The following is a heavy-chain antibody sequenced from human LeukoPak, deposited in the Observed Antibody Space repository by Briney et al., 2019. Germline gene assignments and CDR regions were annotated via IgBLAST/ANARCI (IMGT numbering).Heavy chain of an antibody. D-gene: IGHD1-26*01. CDR3: AKHHRSGSYYDYYYYMDV. CDR1: GGSISSSSYY. V-gene: IGHV4-39*01. CDR2: IYYSGST. Sequence: SETLSLTCTVSGGSISSSSYYWGWIRQPPGKGLEWIGSIYYSGSTYYNPSLKSRVTISVDTSNNQFSLKLSSVTAADTAVYYCAKHHRSGSYYDYYYYMDVWGKGTTVTVSS. J-gene: IGHJ6*03.